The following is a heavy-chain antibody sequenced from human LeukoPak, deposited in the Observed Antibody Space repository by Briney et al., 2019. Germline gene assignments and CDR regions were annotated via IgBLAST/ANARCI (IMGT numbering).Heavy chain of an antibody. CDR1: GYTFTSYG. CDR2: ISAYNGNT. Sequence: ASVKVSCKASGYTFTSYGISWVRQAPGQGLEWMGWISAYNGNTSYAQKLQARVTMTTDTSTSTAYMELRSLRSDDTAVYYCARDLDDGYSFDAFDIWGQGTMVTVSS. D-gene: IGHD5-18*01. J-gene: IGHJ3*02. V-gene: IGHV1-18*01. CDR3: ARDLDDGYSFDAFDI.